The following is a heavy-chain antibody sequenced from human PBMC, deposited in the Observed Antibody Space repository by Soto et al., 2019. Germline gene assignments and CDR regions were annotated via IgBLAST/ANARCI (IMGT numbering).Heavy chain of an antibody. CDR1: GGSISSYY. J-gene: IGHJ5*02. Sequence: SETLCLTCTVSGGSISSYYWSWIRQPPGKGLEWIGYIYYSGNTNYNPSLKSRVTISVDTSKNQFSLKLSSVTAADTAVYYCARDRAQNWFDPWGQGTLVTVSS. V-gene: IGHV4-59*01. CDR2: IYYSGNT. CDR3: ARDRAQNWFDP.